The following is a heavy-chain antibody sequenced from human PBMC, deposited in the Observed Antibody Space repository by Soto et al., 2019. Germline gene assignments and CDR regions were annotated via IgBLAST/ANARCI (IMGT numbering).Heavy chain of an antibody. CDR2: IVVGSGNT. CDR3: GAFTPGIAAAGMSGGFGVAV. J-gene: IGHJ6*02. Sequence: QMQLVQSGPEVKKPGTSVKVSCKASGFTFTSSAVQWVRQARGQRLEWIGWIVVGSGNTNYAQKFQERVTITRDMSTSTANMELGTLGPEDAAVYYWGAFTPGIAAAGMSGGFGVAVWGQGTTVPVSS. V-gene: IGHV1-58*01. CDR1: GFTFTSSA. D-gene: IGHD6-13*01.